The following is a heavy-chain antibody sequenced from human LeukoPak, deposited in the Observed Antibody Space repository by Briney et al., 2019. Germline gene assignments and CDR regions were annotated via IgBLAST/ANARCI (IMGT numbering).Heavy chain of an antibody. CDR3: ASVYCSSTSCYSSRYYYYMDV. CDR1: GGTFSSYA. J-gene: IGHJ6*03. D-gene: IGHD2-2*01. CDR2: IIPIFGTA. Sequence: ASVKVSCKASGGTFSSYAISWVRQAPRQGLEWMGGIIPIFGTANYAQKFQGRVTITADESTSTAYMVLSSLRSEDTAVYYCASVYCSSTSCYSSRYYYYMDVWGKGTTVTVSS. V-gene: IGHV1-69*01.